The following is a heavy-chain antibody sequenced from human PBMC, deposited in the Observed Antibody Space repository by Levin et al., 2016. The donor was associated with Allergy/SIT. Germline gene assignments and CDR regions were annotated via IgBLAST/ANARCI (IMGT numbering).Heavy chain of an antibody. CDR1: GFTFSNAW. CDR2: ITSKTDGGTT. V-gene: IGHV3-15*01. Sequence: GESLKISCAASGFTFSNAWMSWVCQAPGKGLEWVGRITSKTDGGTTDYVAPVKGRFTISRDDSRNTLYLQMDSLKTEDTAVYYCATKFPPVGAEVFDSWGQGTLVTVSS. CDR3: ATKFPPVGAEVFDS. J-gene: IGHJ4*02. D-gene: IGHD1-26*01.